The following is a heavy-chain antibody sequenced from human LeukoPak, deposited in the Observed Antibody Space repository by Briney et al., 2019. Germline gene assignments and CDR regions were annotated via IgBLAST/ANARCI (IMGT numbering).Heavy chain of an antibody. Sequence: SETLSLTCAVSGGSISSGGYSWSWIRQPPGKGLEWIGYIYHSGSTYYNPSLKSRVTISVDRSENQFSLKLSSVTAADTAVYYCARGGLYSSSSPWFDPWGQGTLVTVSS. D-gene: IGHD6-6*01. CDR2: IYHSGST. J-gene: IGHJ5*02. CDR3: ARGGLYSSSSPWFDP. CDR1: GGSISSGGYS. V-gene: IGHV4-30-2*01.